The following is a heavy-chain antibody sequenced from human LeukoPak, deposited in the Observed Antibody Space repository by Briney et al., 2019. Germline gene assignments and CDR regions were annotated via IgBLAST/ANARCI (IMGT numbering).Heavy chain of an antibody. CDR1: GFTFSSYW. D-gene: IGHD1-26*01. J-gene: IGHJ6*03. CDR3: ARGGAVGDYYYYMDV. CDR2: INSDGSST. V-gene: IGHV3-74*01. Sequence: GGSLRLSCAASGFTFSSYWMHWVRQAPGKGLVWVSRINSDGSSTSYADSVKGRFTISRDNAKNTLYLQMNSLRAEDTAVYYCARGGAVGDYYYYMDVWGKGTMVTVSS.